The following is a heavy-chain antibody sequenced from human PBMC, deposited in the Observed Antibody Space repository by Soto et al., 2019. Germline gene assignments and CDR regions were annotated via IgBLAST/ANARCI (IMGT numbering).Heavy chain of an antibody. V-gene: IGHV1-18*01. Sequence: ASVKVSCKASGYTFASYGISWVRQAPGQRLEWMGWISAYNGNTNYVQNFQGRVTITRDTSASTAYMELSSLRSEDTAVYYCAREGGYYYDSSGGIDYWGQGTLVTVS. CDR2: ISAYNGNT. D-gene: IGHD3-22*01. CDR1: GYTFASYG. CDR3: AREGGYYYDSSGGIDY. J-gene: IGHJ4*02.